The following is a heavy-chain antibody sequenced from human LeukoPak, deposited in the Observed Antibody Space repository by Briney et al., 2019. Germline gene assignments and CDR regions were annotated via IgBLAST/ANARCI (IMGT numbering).Heavy chain of an antibody. CDR2: ISADNGNT. Sequence: ASVKVSCKASGYTFTSYSINWVRQAPGQGLEWMGWISADNGNTNYSQKLQGRVTMTTDTSTSTAYMELRSLRSDDTAVYYCARAPAGWLQRPGVFGYWGQGTLVTVSS. CDR3: ARAPAGWLQRPGVFGY. D-gene: IGHD5-24*01. CDR1: GYTFTSYS. V-gene: IGHV1-18*01. J-gene: IGHJ4*02.